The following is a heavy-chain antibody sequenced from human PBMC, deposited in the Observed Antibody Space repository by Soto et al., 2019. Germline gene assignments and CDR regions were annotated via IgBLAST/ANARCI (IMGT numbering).Heavy chain of an antibody. CDR2: IYPGDSDT. CDR1: GYSFTSYW. D-gene: IGHD3-22*01. CDR3: AGTTYYYDSSGYERGAYYYYGMDV. J-gene: IGHJ6*02. Sequence: GESLKISCKGSGYSFTSYWIGWVRQMPGKGLEWMGIIYPGDSDTRYSPSFQGQVTISADKSISTAYLQWSSLKASDTDMYYCAGTTYYYDSSGYERGAYYYYGMDVWGQGTTVTVSS. V-gene: IGHV5-51*01.